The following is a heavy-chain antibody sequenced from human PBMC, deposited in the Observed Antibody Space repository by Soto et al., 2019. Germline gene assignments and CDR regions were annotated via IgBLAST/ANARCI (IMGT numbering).Heavy chain of an antibody. D-gene: IGHD2-21*01. CDR1: GYTYITNG. CDR3: ARAPSFATTHRHLWWDFDF. Sequence: ASVKVSCKASGYTYITNGLNWVRQAPGQGLEWMGWISPANGDRKYAQKFKDRITMTSDTSTSTSYMELTNLRSDDAAVYFCARAPSFATTHRHLWWDFDFWGRGTLVTVSS. J-gene: IGHJ2*01. CDR2: ISPANGDR. V-gene: IGHV1-18*01.